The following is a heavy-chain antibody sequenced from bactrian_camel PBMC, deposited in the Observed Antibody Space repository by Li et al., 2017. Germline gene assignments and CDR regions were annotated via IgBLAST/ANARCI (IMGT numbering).Heavy chain of an antibody. Sequence: HVQLVESGGASVQAGGNLRLSCTTNDKRQFMGWFRQAPGKEREGLATLDSSGISHYADSVKGRFIISRDNAKNTLSLQMNSPQPEDTAMYYCAVAIRGMYGGSWFCHNRDGIDYWGEGTQVTVS. J-gene: IGHJ7*01. D-gene: IGHD6*01. V-gene: IGHV3S57*01. CDR1: DKRQF. CDR2: LDSSGIS.